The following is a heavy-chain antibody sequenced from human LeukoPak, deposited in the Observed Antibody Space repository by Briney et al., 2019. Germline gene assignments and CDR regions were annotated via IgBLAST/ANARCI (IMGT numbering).Heavy chain of an antibody. Sequence: PGGSLRLSCAASGLTVSTSYMSWVRQAPGKGLEWVSGISGSGVSTYYADSVKGRFTISRDNSKNTLYLQMNSLRAEDTAIYYCAKCIQVWSVGDYWGQGTLVTVSS. CDR1: GLTVSTSY. V-gene: IGHV3-23*01. CDR3: AKCIQVWSVGDY. J-gene: IGHJ4*02. D-gene: IGHD5-18*01. CDR2: ISGSGVST.